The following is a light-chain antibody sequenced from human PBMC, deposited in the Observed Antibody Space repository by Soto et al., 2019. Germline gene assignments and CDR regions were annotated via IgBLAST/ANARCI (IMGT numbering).Light chain of an antibody. V-gene: IGKV1-39*01. CDR3: QQSFSIPFT. CDR2: DAS. CDR1: QTIGKY. J-gene: IGKJ3*01. Sequence: DIQMTQSPSSLSATVGDRVTITCRASQTIGKYLNWYQQQPGKXPKXXIYDASYLQSGVPSRFSGSESGTDVTINISDLRPEDFETYDCQQSFSIPFTFGPGTKVDI.